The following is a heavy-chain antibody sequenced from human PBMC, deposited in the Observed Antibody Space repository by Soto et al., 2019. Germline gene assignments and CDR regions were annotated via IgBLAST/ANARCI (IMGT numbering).Heavy chain of an antibody. CDR1: GFTFSSYD. Sequence: EVQLVESGGGLIQPGGYLRLSCAASGFTFSSYDMHWVRKATWKGLEWVSAIGTAGDTYYPGSVKGRFTISRENAQNSLYLQMNSLRAWDTALYYCARGWLATGGSLSYMDVWGKGTTVTVSS. V-gene: IGHV3-13*01. CDR3: ARGWLATGGSLSYMDV. J-gene: IGHJ6*03. CDR2: IGTAGDT. D-gene: IGHD6-13*01.